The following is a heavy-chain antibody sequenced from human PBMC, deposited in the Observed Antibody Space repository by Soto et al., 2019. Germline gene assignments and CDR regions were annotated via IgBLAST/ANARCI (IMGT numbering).Heavy chain of an antibody. CDR3: ASQGQWLTPLAIDI. CDR2: IYYSGST. CDR1: GGSISSYY. J-gene: IGHJ3*02. D-gene: IGHD6-19*01. Sequence: QVQLQESGPGLVKPSETLSLTCTVSGGSISSYYWSWIRQPPGKGLEWIGYIYYSGSTNYNPSLKSRVTISVDTSKNQCSLKLSSVTAADTAVYYCASQGQWLTPLAIDIWGQGTMVTVSS. V-gene: IGHV4-59*01.